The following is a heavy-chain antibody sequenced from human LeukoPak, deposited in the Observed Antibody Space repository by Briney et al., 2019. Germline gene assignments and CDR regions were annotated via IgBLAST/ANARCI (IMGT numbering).Heavy chain of an antibody. CDR2: IIPIFGTA. D-gene: IGHD3-10*01. Sequence: SVKVSCKASGGTFISYAISWVRQAPGQGLEWMGGIIPIFGTANYAQKFQGRVTITADESTSTAYMELSSLRSEDTAVYYCAREEVRGVRNFDYWGQGTLVTVSS. CDR3: AREEVRGVRNFDY. V-gene: IGHV1-69*01. CDR1: GGTFISYA. J-gene: IGHJ4*02.